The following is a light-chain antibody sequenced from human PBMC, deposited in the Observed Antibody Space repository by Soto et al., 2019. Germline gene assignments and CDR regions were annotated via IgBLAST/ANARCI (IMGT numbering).Light chain of an antibody. CDR2: AAS. Sequence: DIQLTQSPSFLSASVGDIVTITCRASQGISSYLAWYQQKPGKAPKLLLYAASTLQSGVPSRFSGSGSGTEFTLTISSLQPEDFATYYCQQLNSYPMYTFGQGTKLEIK. J-gene: IGKJ2*01. CDR3: QQLNSYPMYT. V-gene: IGKV1-9*01. CDR1: QGISSY.